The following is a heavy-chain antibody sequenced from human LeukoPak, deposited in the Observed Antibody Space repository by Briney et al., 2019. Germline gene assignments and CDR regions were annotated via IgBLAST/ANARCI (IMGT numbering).Heavy chain of an antibody. CDR2: INHSGST. Sequence: SEILSLTCAVYGGSFSGYYWSWIRQPPGKGLEWIGEINHSGSTNYNPSLKSRVTISVDTSKNQLSLKLSSVTAADTAGYYCARGRHRVVGSTSRYKAFDIWGQGTMVTVSS. CDR3: ARGRHRVVGSTSRYKAFDI. V-gene: IGHV4-34*01. J-gene: IGHJ3*02. CDR1: GGSFSGYY. D-gene: IGHD1-26*01.